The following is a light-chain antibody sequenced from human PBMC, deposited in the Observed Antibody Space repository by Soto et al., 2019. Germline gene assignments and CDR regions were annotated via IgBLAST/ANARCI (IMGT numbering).Light chain of an antibody. CDR3: CSYAGRYTYV. CDR2: DVS. V-gene: IGLV2-11*01. J-gene: IGLJ1*01. CDR1: SSDVGGYNY. Sequence: QSVLTQPRSVSGSPGQSVTISCTGTSSDVGGYNYVSWYQQHPGKAPKLMVYDVSKRPSGVPDRLSGSKSGNTASLTISGLQAEDEADYYCCSYAGRYTYVFGTGTKLTVL.